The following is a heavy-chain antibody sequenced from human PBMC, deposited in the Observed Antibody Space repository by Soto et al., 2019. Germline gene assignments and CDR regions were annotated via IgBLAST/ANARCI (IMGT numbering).Heavy chain of an antibody. CDR1: GFTFSSYA. J-gene: IGHJ6*02. CDR2: ISYDGSNK. V-gene: IGHV3-30-3*01. CDR3: ARDEDGYNGTDYYGMDV. D-gene: IGHD5-12*01. Sequence: QVQLVESGGGVVQPGRSLRLSCAASGFTFSSYAMHWVRQAPGKGLEWVAVISYDGSNKYYADSVKGRFTISRDNSKNTLYLQMNSLRAEDTAVYYCARDEDGYNGTDYYGMDVWGQGTTVTVSS.